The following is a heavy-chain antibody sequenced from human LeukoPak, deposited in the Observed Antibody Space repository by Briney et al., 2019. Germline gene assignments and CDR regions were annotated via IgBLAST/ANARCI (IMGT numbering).Heavy chain of an antibody. D-gene: IGHD2-2*01. Sequence: GGSLRLSCAASGFTFSSYWMHWVRQAPGKGLVWVSRINSDGSSTSYADSVKGRFTISRDNAKSTLYLQMNSLRAEDTAVYYCARASYQLQGYFDYWGQGTLVTVSS. J-gene: IGHJ4*02. V-gene: IGHV3-74*01. CDR3: ARASYQLQGYFDY. CDR2: INSDGSST. CDR1: GFTFSSYW.